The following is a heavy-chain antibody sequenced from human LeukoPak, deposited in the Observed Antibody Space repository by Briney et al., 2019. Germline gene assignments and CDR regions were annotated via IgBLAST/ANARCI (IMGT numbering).Heavy chain of an antibody. J-gene: IGHJ5*02. V-gene: IGHV1-69*04. CDR1: GGTFSSYA. Sequence: SVKVSCKASGGTFSSYAISWVRQAPGQGLEWMGRIIPILGIANYAQKFQGRVTITADKSTSTAYMELSSLRSEDAAVYYCAREAQEANWFDPWGQGTLVTVSS. CDR2: IIPILGIA. CDR3: AREAQEANWFDP.